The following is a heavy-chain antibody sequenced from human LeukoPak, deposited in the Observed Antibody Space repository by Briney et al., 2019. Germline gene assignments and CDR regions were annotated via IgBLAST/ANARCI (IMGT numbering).Heavy chain of an antibody. CDR1: GFTFSNYW. Sequence: GGSLRLSCAASGFTFSNYWMSWVRQAPGKGLEWVANIKQDGGEKYYMDSVKGRFTISRDNARNSVYLQMNSLRAEDTAVYYCARDRYSTYWGQGTLVTVSS. CDR3: ARDRYSTY. V-gene: IGHV3-7*01. CDR2: IKQDGGEK. J-gene: IGHJ4*02. D-gene: IGHD5-12*01.